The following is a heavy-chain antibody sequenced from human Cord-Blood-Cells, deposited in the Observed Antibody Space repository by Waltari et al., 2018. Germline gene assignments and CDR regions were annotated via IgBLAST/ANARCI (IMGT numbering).Heavy chain of an antibody. J-gene: IGHJ4*02. CDR2: IYRGVST. CDR1: RFTLSSNY. V-gene: IGHV3-53*01. Sequence: EVQLVESGGGLIQRGGSPSLSLAASRFTLSSNYMSRLRQDTGKGLDRVSFIYRGVSTCYADSVEGRFTISRDNSKNTLYLQMNSLRAEDTAVYYCARYRYSGSYYGGWGQGTLVTVSS. D-gene: IGHD1-26*01. CDR3: ARYRYSGSYYGG.